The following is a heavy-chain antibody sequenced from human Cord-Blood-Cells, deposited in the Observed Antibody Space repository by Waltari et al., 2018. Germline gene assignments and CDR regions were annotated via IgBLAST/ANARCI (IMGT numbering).Heavy chain of an antibody. D-gene: IGHD5-12*01. CDR2: IYSGGST. J-gene: IGHJ4*02. Sequence: EVQLVESGGGLIQPGGSLRLSCAASGFTVSSNYMSWFRQAPGKGLEWVSVIYSGGSTYYADSVKGRFTISRDNSKNTLYLQMNSLRAEDTAVYYCARDRSGYDGGMPWGQGTLVTVSS. V-gene: IGHV3-53*01. CDR1: GFTVSSNY. CDR3: ARDRSGYDGGMP.